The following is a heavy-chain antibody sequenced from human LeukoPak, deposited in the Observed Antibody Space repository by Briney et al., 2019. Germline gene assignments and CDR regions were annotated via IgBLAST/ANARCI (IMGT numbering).Heavy chain of an antibody. CDR2: IFYSGSS. D-gene: IGHD3-10*01. V-gene: IGHV4-39*07. CDR1: GGSISSSVYY. J-gene: IGHJ4*02. CDR3: ARDRFGLGYGSGRISEVYFDY. Sequence: SETLSLTCTVSGGSISSSVYYWGWIRQPPERGREWIGSIFYSGSSFYNPSLKSRVSISVDTSKNQFSLKLSSVTAADTAVYYCARDRFGLGYGSGRISEVYFDYWGQGTLVTVSS.